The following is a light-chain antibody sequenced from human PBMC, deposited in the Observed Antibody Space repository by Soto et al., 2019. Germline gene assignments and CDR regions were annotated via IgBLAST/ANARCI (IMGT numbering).Light chain of an antibody. J-gene: IGLJ2*01. CDR1: SSNIGSNT. CDR3: AAWDDSLNGVV. CDR2: SNN. Sequence: QSVLTQPPSASGTPGQRVTVSCSGGSSNIGSNTVNWYRQVPGTAPKLLIYSNNQRPSGVPDRFSGSKSGTSVSLAISGLQSDDEADYYCAAWDDSLNGVVFGGGTKLTVL. V-gene: IGLV1-44*01.